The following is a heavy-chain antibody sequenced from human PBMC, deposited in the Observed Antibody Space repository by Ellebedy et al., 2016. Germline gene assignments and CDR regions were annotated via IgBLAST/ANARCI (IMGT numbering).Heavy chain of an antibody. CDR3: ARVHKGY. CDR2: IYSGGST. CDR1: GFTVSSNY. V-gene: IGHV3-66*01. J-gene: IGHJ4*02. Sequence: GGSLRLSCAASGFTVSSNYMSWVRQAPGKGLEWVSVIYSGGSTNYADSVKGRFIISRDTSKNTLYLQMNSLRAEDTAVYYCARVHKGYWGQGTLVTVSS.